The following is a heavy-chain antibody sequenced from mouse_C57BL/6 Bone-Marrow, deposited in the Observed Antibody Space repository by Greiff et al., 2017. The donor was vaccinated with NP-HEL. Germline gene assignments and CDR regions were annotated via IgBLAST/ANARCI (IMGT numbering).Heavy chain of an antibody. CDR3: ARGTTVVDYYAMDY. J-gene: IGHJ4*01. V-gene: IGHV1-81*01. D-gene: IGHD1-1*01. CDR2: IYPRSGNT. Sequence: VQLQQSGAELARPGASVKLSCKASGYTFTSYGISWVKQRTGQGLEWIGEIYPRSGNTYYNEKFKGKATLTADKSSSTAYMELRSLTSEDSAVYFCARGTTVVDYYAMDYWGQGTSVTVSS. CDR1: GYTFTSYG.